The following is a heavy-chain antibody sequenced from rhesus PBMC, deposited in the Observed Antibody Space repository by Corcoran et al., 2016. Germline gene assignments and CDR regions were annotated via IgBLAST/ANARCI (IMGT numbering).Heavy chain of an antibody. V-gene: IGHV4S2*01. CDR3: AWVWNNYFDY. Sequence: QVQLQESDPGLVKASETLPLTCFVSGASIRNNYWSWIRPVPGKGLQRIGRVYGSDGRTDYNSPLKTRVTISIDKSNNQLSLRLTSVTAADTAVYYCAWVWNNYFDYWGQGVLVTVSS. CDR2: VYGSDGRT. D-gene: IGHD1-20*01. J-gene: IGHJ4*01. CDR1: GASIRNNY.